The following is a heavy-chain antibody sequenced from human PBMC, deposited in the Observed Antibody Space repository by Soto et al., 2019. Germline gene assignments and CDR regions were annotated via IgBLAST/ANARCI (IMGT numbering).Heavy chain of an antibody. D-gene: IGHD5-18*01. CDR3: ARGAHTYGSVFDY. CDR2: VNAGNGYT. Sequence: QVHLVQSGAEVKKPGASVKVSCRSSGYTFTSNARHWVRQAPGQSLEWMGWVNAGNGYTKYLQNFQGRVNITSDTSASTAYMELNSLRSEDTAVYYCARGAHTYGSVFDYWGQGTLVTVSS. CDR1: GYTFTSNA. V-gene: IGHV1-3*01. J-gene: IGHJ4*02.